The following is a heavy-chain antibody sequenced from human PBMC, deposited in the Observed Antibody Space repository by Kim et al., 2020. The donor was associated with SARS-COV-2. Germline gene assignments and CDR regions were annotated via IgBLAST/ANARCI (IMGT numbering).Heavy chain of an antibody. D-gene: IGHD3-3*01. J-gene: IGHJ6*02. CDR3: TTDLGFWSGYYPTDGMDV. CDR2: IKSKTDGGTT. Sequence: GGSLRLSCAASGFTFSNAWMSWVRQAPGKGLEWVGRIKSKTDGGTTDYAAPVKGRFTISRDDSKNTLYLQMNSLKTEDTAVYYCTTDLGFWSGYYPTDGMDVWGQGTTVTVSS. V-gene: IGHV3-15*01. CDR1: GFTFSNAW.